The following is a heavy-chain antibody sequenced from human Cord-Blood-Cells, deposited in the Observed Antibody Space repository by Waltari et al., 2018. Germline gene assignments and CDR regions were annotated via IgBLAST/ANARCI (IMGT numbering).Heavy chain of an antibody. J-gene: IGHJ4*02. D-gene: IGHD3-10*01. V-gene: IGHV1-2*02. CDR1: GYTFTGYY. CDR3: AGTRYYGSGSYDY. CDR2: INPNSGGT. Sequence: QVQLVQSGAEVKKPGASVKVSCKASGYTFTGYYMHWVRQAPGQGLEWMGWINPNSGGTNYAQKLQGRVTITRDTSISTAYMELSRLRSDDTAVYYCAGTRYYGSGSYDYWGQGTLVTVSS.